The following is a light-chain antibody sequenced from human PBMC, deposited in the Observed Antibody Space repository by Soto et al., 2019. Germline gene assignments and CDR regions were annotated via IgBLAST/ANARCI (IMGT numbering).Light chain of an antibody. Sequence: QTVVTQPPSASGTPGQRVTISCSGSSSNIGSYTINWYQQLPGTAPKLLIYSSNLRPSGVPDRFSGSKSGTSASLAISVLQSEDEADYYCAAWDDSLNGVVFGGGTKLTVL. V-gene: IGLV1-44*01. J-gene: IGLJ2*01. CDR1: SSNIGSYT. CDR2: SSN. CDR3: AAWDDSLNGVV.